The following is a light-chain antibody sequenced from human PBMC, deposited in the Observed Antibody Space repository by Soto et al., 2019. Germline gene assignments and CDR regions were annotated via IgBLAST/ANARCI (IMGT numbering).Light chain of an antibody. CDR1: QSVSRK. V-gene: IGKV3-15*01. CDR2: GAS. Sequence: EILMAQSPATVSVSPGERATLSCRASQSVSRKLAWYQHKPGQAPRLLIYGASTRATDIPARFSGSGSGTEFTLTISSLQSEDFALYYCQQYNNWPLTFGGGTKVDIK. J-gene: IGKJ4*01. CDR3: QQYNNWPLT.